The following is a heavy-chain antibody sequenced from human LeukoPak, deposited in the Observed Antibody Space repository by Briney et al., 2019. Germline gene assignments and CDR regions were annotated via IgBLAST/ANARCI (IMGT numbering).Heavy chain of an antibody. D-gene: IGHD3-22*01. CDR2: IYYSGST. CDR1: GGSISSSSYY. CDR3: ARHEDDYDSRGYYFPFDY. Sequence: PSETLSLTCTVSGGSISSSSYYWGWIRQPPGKGLEWIGSIYYSGSTYYNPSLKSRVTISVDTSKNQFSLKLSSVTAADTAVYYCARHEDDYDSRGYYFPFDYWGQGTLVTVSS. V-gene: IGHV4-39*01. J-gene: IGHJ4*02.